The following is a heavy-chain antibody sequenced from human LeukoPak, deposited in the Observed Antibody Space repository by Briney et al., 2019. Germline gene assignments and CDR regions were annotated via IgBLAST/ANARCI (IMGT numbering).Heavy chain of an antibody. J-gene: IGHJ4*02. Sequence: GRSLRLSCAASGFTFTSYWMHWVRQAPGKGLVWVSRINSDGSSTSYADSVKGRFTISRDNAKNTLYLQMNSLRAEDTAVYYCASRGGPASYADYWGQGTLVTVSS. CDR3: ASRGGPASYADY. CDR1: GFTFTSYW. CDR2: INSDGSST. V-gene: IGHV3-74*01. D-gene: IGHD3-16*01.